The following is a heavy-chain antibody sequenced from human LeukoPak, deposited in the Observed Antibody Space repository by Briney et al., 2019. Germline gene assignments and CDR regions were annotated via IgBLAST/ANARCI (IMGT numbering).Heavy chain of an antibody. J-gene: IGHJ3*02. CDR1: GFTFSSYA. D-gene: IGHD6-13*01. Sequence: GGSLRLSCAASGFTFSSYAMHWVRQAPGKGLEWVAVISYDGSNKYYADSVKGRFTISRDNSKNTLYLQMNSLRAEDTAVYYCAKDWGYSSSWHGAFDIWGQGTMVTVSS. CDR2: ISYDGSNK. CDR3: AKDWGYSSSWHGAFDI. V-gene: IGHV3-30-3*01.